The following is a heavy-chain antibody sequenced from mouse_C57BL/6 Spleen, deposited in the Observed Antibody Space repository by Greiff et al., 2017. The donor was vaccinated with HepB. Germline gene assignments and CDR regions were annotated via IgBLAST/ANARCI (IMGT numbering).Heavy chain of an antibody. CDR1: GFTFSDYG. D-gene: IGHD2-4*01. Sequence: VQLKESGGGLVKPGGSLKLSCAASGFTFSDYGMHWVRQAPEKGLEWVAYISSGSSTIYYADTVKGRFTISRDNAKNTLFLQMTSLRSEDTAMYYCASDDYDRLAYWGQGTLVTVSA. V-gene: IGHV5-17*01. CDR3: ASDDYDRLAY. J-gene: IGHJ3*01. CDR2: ISSGSSTI.